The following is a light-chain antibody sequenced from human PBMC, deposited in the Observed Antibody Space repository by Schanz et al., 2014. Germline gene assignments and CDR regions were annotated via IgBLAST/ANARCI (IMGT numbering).Light chain of an antibody. CDR1: SSNIGSNP. J-gene: IGLJ3*02. Sequence: QSVLAQPPSASGTPGQRVTISCSGSSSNIGSNPVNWYQQLPGTAPKLLIYSNNQRPSGVPDRFSGSKSDTSVSLAISGLQSDDEADYYCSAWDDSMKRVFGGGTKLTVL. V-gene: IGLV1-44*01. CDR3: SAWDDSMKRV. CDR2: SNN.